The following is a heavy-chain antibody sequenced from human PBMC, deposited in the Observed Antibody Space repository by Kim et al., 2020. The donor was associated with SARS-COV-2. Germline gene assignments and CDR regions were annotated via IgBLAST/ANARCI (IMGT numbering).Heavy chain of an antibody. CDR1: ELTFSSYA. J-gene: IGHJ6*02. CDR3: AKNRHIMVSTAMSGMDV. Sequence: GGSLRLSCAASELTFSSYAMTWVRQAPGKGLEWVSSITGSGGGTYYADSVKGRFTISRDNSKNMLFLQMNSLRLEDTAVYHCAKNRHIMVSTAMSGMDVWGQGTTVTVSS. CDR2: ITGSGGGT. V-gene: IGHV3-23*01. D-gene: IGHD2-21*02.